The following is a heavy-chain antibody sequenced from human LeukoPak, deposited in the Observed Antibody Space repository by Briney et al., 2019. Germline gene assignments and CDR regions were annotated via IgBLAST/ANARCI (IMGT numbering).Heavy chain of an antibody. J-gene: IGHJ6*03. Sequence: PGGSLRLSCAASGFTFSSYWMSWVRQAPGKGLEWVANIKQDGSEKYYVDSVKGRFTISRDNAKNSLYLQMNSLRAEDTAVYYCARELNGSYYHYYYMDVWGKGTTVTVSS. CDR3: ARELNGSYYHYYYMDV. CDR2: IKQDGSEK. D-gene: IGHD1-26*01. V-gene: IGHV3-7*01. CDR1: GFTFSSYW.